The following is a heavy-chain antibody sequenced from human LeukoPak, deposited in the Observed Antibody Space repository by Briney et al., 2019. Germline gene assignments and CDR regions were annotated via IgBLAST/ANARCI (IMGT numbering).Heavy chain of an antibody. Sequence: PSQTLSLTCTVSGDSISSGSYYWSWIRQPAGKGLEWIGRVYTSGSTHYNPSLKSRVTISVDTSKNQFSLKLSSVTAADTAVYYCARGYSSSWPEFYYYYYMDVWGKGTTVTISS. CDR2: VYTSGST. CDR1: GDSISSGSYY. D-gene: IGHD6-13*01. J-gene: IGHJ6*03. CDR3: ARGYSSSWPEFYYYYYMDV. V-gene: IGHV4-61*02.